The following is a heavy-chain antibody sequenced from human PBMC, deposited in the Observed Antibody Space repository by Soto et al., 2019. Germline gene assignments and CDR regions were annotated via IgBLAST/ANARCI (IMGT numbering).Heavy chain of an antibody. J-gene: IGHJ3*01. Sequence: LRLSCVSSGFTFSDYYMHWMRQAPGKGLEWISYISGPSSVISYADSVKGRFTISRDNAKDSLFLQVNNLRAEDTALYYCARGKYPGSVDVWGQGTMVTVSS. CDR1: GFTFSDYY. CDR2: ISGPSSVI. V-gene: IGHV3-11*01. CDR3: ARGKYPGSVDV.